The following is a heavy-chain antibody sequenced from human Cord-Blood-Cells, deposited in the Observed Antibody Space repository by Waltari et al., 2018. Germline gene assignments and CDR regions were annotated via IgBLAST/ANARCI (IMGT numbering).Heavy chain of an antibody. CDR2: INPSGGST. J-gene: IGHJ6*02. CDR3: ARLRQPVQPLSGSLDYYYYYGMDV. V-gene: IGHV1-46*01. CDR1: GYTFTSYY. D-gene: IGHD5-12*01. Sequence: QVQLVQSGAEVKKPGASVKVSCKASGYTFTSYYMHWVRQAPGQGLEWMGIINPSGGSTSYAQKFQGRVTMTRDTTTSTVYMELSSLRSEDTAVYYWARLRQPVQPLSGSLDYYYYYGMDVWGQGTTVTVAS.